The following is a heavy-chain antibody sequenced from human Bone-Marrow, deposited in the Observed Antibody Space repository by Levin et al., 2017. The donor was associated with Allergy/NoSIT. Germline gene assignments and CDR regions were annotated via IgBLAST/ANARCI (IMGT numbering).Heavy chain of an antibody. CDR3: ARDESSSGWYPGDY. CDR2: IWYDGSNK. V-gene: IGHV3-33*01. D-gene: IGHD6-19*01. J-gene: IGHJ4*02. Sequence: GESLKISCAASGFTFSSYGMHWVRQAPGKGLEWVAVIWYDGSNKYYADSVKGRFTISRDNSKNTLYLQMNSLRAEDTAVYYCARDESSSGWYPGDYWGQGTLVTVSS. CDR1: GFTFSSYG.